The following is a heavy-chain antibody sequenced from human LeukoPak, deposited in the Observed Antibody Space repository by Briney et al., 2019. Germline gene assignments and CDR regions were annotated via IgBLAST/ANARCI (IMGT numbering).Heavy chain of an antibody. D-gene: IGHD3-22*01. CDR1: GYTLTSNY. CDR3: ARVGEPMIVVVINGRFDY. J-gene: IGHJ4*02. V-gene: IGHV1-2*02. Sequence: ASVKVSCKASGYTLTSNYLHWVRQAPGQGLEWMGWINPNSGGTNYAQKFQGRVTMTRDTSISTAYMELSRLRSDDTAVYYCARVGEPMIVVVINGRFDYWGQGTLVTVSS. CDR2: INPNSGGT.